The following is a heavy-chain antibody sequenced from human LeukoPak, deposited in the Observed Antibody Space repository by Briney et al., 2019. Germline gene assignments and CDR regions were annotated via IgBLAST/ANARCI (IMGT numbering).Heavy chain of an antibody. V-gene: IGHV1-69*13. Sequence: SVKVSCKASGGTFSSYAISWVRHAPGQGLEWMGGIIPIFGTANYAQKFQGRVTITADESTSTAYMELSSLRSEDTAVYYCARSPSVPAAPYYFDYWGQGTLVTVSS. J-gene: IGHJ4*02. CDR3: ARSPSVPAAPYYFDY. CDR1: GGTFSSYA. CDR2: IIPIFGTA. D-gene: IGHD2-2*01.